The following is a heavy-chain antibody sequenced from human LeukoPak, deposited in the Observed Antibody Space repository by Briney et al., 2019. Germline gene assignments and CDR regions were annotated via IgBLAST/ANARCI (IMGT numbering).Heavy chain of an antibody. Sequence: GGSLRLSCAASGFTFSSYAMTWVRRAPGKGLEWVSSMSNGSRYIYYADSVRGRFTISRDNAKNSLYLLMNSLRAEDTAVYYCTRDRPTGASRVFVVQWGQGTLVTVSS. CDR2: MSNGSRYI. V-gene: IGHV3-21*01. CDR3: TRDRPTGASRVFVVQ. D-gene: IGHD3-3*01. CDR1: GFTFSSYA. J-gene: IGHJ4*02.